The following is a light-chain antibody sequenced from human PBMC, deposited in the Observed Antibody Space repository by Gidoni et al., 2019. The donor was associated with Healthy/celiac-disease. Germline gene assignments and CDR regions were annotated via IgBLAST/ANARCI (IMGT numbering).Light chain of an antibody. CDR3: QQYNNWPAT. CDR1: QSVSSN. CDR2: DAS. J-gene: IGKJ3*01. Sequence: EIVLTQSPATLSVSPGERATLSCRASQSVSSNLAWYQQKPGQAPRLLIYDASNRATGIPARFSGSGSGTEFTLTISSLQSEDFAVYYCQQYNNWPATFGPGTKVDIK. V-gene: IGKV3-15*01.